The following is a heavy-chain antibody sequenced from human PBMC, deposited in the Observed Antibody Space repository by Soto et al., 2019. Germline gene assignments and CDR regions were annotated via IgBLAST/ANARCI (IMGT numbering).Heavy chain of an antibody. CDR1: GGSISTSGYS. CDR3: AREMTIFGVAPGGGVDV. V-gene: IGHV4-30-2*01. J-gene: IGHJ6*02. Sequence: QLQLQESGSGLVQPSQTLSLTCTASGGSISTSGYSWTWIRQPPGGGLGGFGSIYQTGRTYVIPSLKSRVTMSLDKSKNQFSLNLTSVTAADTALYYCAREMTIFGVAPGGGVDVWGQGTTVTVSS. D-gene: IGHD3-3*01. CDR2: IYQTGRT.